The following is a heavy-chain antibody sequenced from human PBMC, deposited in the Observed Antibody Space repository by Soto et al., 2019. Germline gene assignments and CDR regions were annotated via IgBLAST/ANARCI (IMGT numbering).Heavy chain of an antibody. Sequence: QVQLQESGPGLVEPSQTLSLTCNVSGVSIGSGDYYWSWIRQPPGKGLEWIGYIYISGTTYYNPSFNSGLTIASDSARNLFSRHLRSVTAADAAVYYCARCPPAYSFIYNDWGQGTPVTVSS. CDR2: IYISGTT. V-gene: IGHV4-30-4*01. D-gene: IGHD5-12*01. J-gene: IGHJ4*02. CDR1: GVSIGSGDYY. CDR3: ARCPPAYSFIYND.